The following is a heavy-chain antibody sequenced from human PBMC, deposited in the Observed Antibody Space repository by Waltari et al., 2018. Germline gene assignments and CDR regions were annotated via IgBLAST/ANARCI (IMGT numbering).Heavy chain of an antibody. CDR2: IYYSGST. D-gene: IGHD4-17*01. Sequence: QVQLQESGPGLVKPSETLSLTCTVSGGSISSHYWSWIRQPPGKGLGWIGYIYYSGSTNYNPSLKSRVTISVDTSKNQFSLKLSSVTAADTAVYYCARDDYGDYEPLPGGLWGRGTLVTVSS. V-gene: IGHV4-59*11. CDR3: ARDDYGDYEPLPGGL. J-gene: IGHJ2*01. CDR1: GGSISSHY.